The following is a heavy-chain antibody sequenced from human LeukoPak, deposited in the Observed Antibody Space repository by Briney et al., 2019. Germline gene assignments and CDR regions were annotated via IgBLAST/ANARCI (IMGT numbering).Heavy chain of an antibody. CDR2: ISSSSSYI. CDR3: ARVRPDSSSWSFDY. V-gene: IGHV3-21*01. J-gene: IGHJ4*02. CDR1: GFTFSSYS. Sequence: GGSLRLSCAASGFTFSSYSMNWVRQAPGKGLEGVSSISSSSSYIYYADSVKGRFTISRDNAKNSLYLQMNSLRAEDTAVYYCARVRPDSSSWSFDYWGQGTLVTVSS. D-gene: IGHD6-13*01.